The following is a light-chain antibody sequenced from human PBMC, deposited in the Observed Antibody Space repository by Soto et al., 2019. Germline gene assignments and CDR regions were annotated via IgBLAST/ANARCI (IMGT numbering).Light chain of an antibody. CDR3: KSYTTSSTYV. Sequence: QSALTQPASVSGSPGQSITIACTGTISDVGGYNYVSWYQQHPGKAPKLMIYEVNNRLSGVSNRFSGSKSGNTASLTISGLEAEDEADYYCKSYTTSSTYVFGTGTKVTVL. V-gene: IGLV2-14*01. J-gene: IGLJ1*01. CDR1: ISDVGGYNY. CDR2: EVN.